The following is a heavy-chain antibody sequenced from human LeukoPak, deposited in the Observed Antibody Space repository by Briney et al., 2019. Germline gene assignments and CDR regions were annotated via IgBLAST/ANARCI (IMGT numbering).Heavy chain of an antibody. J-gene: IGHJ5*02. CDR1: GGSISSYY. D-gene: IGHD6-13*01. Sequence: PSETLSLTCTVSGGSISSYYWSWIRQPPGKGLEWIGYMYYSGSPNYNPSLKSRVTMSVDTSKNQFSLKLTSVTAADTAVYHCARGRAGRLGWFNPWGQGTLVTISS. V-gene: IGHV4-59*12. CDR2: MYYSGSP. CDR3: ARGRAGRLGWFNP.